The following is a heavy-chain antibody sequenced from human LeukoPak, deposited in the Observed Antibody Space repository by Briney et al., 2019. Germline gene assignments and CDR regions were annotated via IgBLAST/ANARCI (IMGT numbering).Heavy chain of an antibody. V-gene: IGHV3-9*01. CDR2: ISWNSGSI. CDR3: AKDGGRKNSVVTRFDY. Sequence: GGSLRLSCAASGFTFDDYAMHWVRPAPGKGLEGGSGISWNSGSIVYADSVKGRFTISRDNAKNSLYLQMNSLRAEDTALYYCAKDGGRKNSVVTRFDYWGQGTLVTVSS. J-gene: IGHJ4*02. D-gene: IGHD4-23*01. CDR1: GFTFDDYA.